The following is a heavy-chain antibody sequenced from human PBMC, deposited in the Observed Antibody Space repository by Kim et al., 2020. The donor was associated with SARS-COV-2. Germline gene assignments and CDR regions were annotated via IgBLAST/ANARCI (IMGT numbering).Heavy chain of an antibody. Sequence: STSRNPSLKSRSTITVDPSKNQFSLKLSSVTAADTAVYYCARESGGGGDYWGQGTLVTVSS. CDR2: ST. CDR3: ARESGGGGDY. D-gene: IGHD3-10*01. J-gene: IGHJ4*02. V-gene: IGHV4-31*02.